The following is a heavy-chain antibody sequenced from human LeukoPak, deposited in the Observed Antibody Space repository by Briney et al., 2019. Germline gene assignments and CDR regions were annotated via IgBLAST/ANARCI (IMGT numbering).Heavy chain of an antibody. CDR3: ARGYADRTPTGYFQH. V-gene: IGHV3-23*01. D-gene: IGHD1-14*01. CDR1: GFTVSSYA. CDR2: ISTSGGST. Sequence: PGGSLRLSCAASGFTVSSYAMNWVRQAPGKGLEWVATISTSGGSTYYADSVKGRFTISRDNSKNTLYLQMNSLRAEDTAVYYCARGYADRTPTGYFQHWGQGTLVTVSS. J-gene: IGHJ1*01.